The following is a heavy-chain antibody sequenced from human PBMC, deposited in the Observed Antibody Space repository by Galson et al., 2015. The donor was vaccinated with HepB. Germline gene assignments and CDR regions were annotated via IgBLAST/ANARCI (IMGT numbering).Heavy chain of an antibody. J-gene: IGHJ6*02. V-gene: IGHV3-7*03. CDR2: INPDGSEK. Sequence: SLRLSCAASEFTFSSYWMNWVRQAPGKGLEWVANINPDGSEKYYVASLKGRFTISRVNTKNSLYLQMDSLRAEDTAVYYCARVRREGDYLWGSHRVYYYYGMDVWGQGTTVTVSS. CDR3: ARVRREGDYLWGSHRVYYYYGMDV. D-gene: IGHD3-16*02. CDR1: EFTFSSYW.